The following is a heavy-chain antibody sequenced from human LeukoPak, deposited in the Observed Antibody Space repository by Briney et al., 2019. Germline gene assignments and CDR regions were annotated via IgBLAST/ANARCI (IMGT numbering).Heavy chain of an antibody. V-gene: IGHV3-23*01. CDR3: AKAEPMIVVVIRY. J-gene: IGHJ4*02. CDR1: ESTYCIYA. D-gene: IGHD3-22*01. CDR2: TSGSGGST. Sequence: PGGSLRLSCGASESTYCIYAVSWVRPAPGKGVEWVSATSGSGGSTYYAYSVKGRFTISRDNSNNTLYLQMNSLRAEDTAVYYCAKAEPMIVVVIRYWGQGTLVTVSS.